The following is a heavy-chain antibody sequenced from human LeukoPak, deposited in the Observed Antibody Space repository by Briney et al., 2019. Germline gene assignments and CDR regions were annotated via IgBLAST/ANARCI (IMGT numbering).Heavy chain of an antibody. V-gene: IGHV4-39*01. J-gene: IGHJ3*02. D-gene: IGHD3-3*01. CDR1: GGSISSSSYY. Sequence: PSETLSLTCTVSGGSISSSSYYWGWIRQPPGKGLEWIGSIYYSGSTYYNPSLKSRVTISVDTSKNQFSLKLSSVTAADTAVYYCARQRGRFPPADAFDIWGQGTMVTVSS. CDR2: IYYSGST. CDR3: ARQRGRFPPADAFDI.